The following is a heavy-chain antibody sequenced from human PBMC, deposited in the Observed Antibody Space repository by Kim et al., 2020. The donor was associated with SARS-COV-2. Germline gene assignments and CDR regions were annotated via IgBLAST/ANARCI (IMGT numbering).Heavy chain of an antibody. Sequence: PTLRRRVTISADTSSNQFSRKLSSVTAADTAVYYCARGAYYYDSSVCFDYWGQGTLVTVSS. CDR3: ARGAYYYDSSVCFDY. V-gene: IGHV4-30-2*04. D-gene: IGHD3-22*01. J-gene: IGHJ4*02.